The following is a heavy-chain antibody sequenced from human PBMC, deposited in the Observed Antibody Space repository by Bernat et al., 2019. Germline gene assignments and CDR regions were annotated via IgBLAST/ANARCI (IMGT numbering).Heavy chain of an antibody. J-gene: IGHJ3*02. CDR2: INSDGSST. CDR3: ARESSYSSGWYDAFDI. V-gene: IGHV3-74*01. CDR1: GFTFSSYW. D-gene: IGHD6-19*01. Sequence: EVQLVESGGGLVQPGGSLRLSCAASGFTFSSYWIHWVRQAPGKGLVWVSRINSDGSSTRYADSVKGRFTISRDNAKNTLYLQMNSLRAEDTAVYYCARESSYSSGWYDAFDIWGQGTMVTVSS.